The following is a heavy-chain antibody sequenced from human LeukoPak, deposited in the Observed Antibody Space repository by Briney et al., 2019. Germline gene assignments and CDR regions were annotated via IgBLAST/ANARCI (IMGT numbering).Heavy chain of an antibody. V-gene: IGHV4-59*05. Sequence: SETLSLTCTVSGGSISSYYWSWIRQPAGKGLEWIGSIYYSGSTYYNPSLKSRVTISVDTSKNQFSLKLSSVTAADTAVYYCARQGIVQGAFDIWGQGTMVTVSS. J-gene: IGHJ3*02. CDR1: GGSISSYY. CDR2: IYYSGST. D-gene: IGHD6-6*01. CDR3: ARQGIVQGAFDI.